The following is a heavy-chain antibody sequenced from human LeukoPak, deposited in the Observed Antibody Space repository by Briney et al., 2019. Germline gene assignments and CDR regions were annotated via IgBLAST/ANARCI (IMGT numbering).Heavy chain of an antibody. D-gene: IGHD6-13*01. CDR3: AKDSYSKGDF. CDR2: ISYDGSNK. CDR1: GFTFSSYA. V-gene: IGHV3-30-3*01. Sequence: GGSLRLSCAASGFTFSSYAMHWVRQAPGKGLEWVAVISYDGSNKYYADSVKGRFTISRDNSRNTLYLQMNSLRADDTAVYYCAKDSYSKGDFWGQGVLVTVSS. J-gene: IGHJ4*02.